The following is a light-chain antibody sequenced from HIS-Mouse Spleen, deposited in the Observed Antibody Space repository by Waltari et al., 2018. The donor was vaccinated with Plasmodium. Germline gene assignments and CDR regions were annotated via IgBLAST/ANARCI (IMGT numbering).Light chain of an antibody. CDR3: QQFNSYPLT. Sequence: AIQLTQSPSSLSASVGDRVTITCWASQGISSALAGYQQKPGNAPKLLIYDASSLESGVPSRFSGSGSGTDFTLTISSLQPEDFATYYCQQFNSYPLTFGGGTKVEIK. CDR1: QGISSA. J-gene: IGKJ4*01. V-gene: IGKV1-13*02. CDR2: DAS.